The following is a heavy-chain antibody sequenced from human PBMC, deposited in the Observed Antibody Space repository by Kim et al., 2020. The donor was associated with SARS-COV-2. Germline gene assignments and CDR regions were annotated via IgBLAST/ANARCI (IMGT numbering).Heavy chain of an antibody. CDR1: GFTFSNYY. CDR2: MNQDGNEK. V-gene: IGHV3-7*01. CDR3: ARGQDNFWSGSSANY. D-gene: IGHD3-3*01. Sequence: GGSLRLSCAAYGFTFSNYYMGWVRQAPGVGLEWVANMNQDGNEKFYVDSVKGRFTISRDNAKKSLYLQMIGLRAEDTAMYYCARGQDNFWSGSSANYWGQGTLVTVSS. J-gene: IGHJ4*02.